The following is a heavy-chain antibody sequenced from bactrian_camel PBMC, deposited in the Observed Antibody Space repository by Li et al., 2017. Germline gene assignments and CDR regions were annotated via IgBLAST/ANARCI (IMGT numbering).Heavy chain of an antibody. J-gene: IGHJ4*01. D-gene: IGHD1*01. CDR3: AATRAFGGTTYANWKEAEEYTY. CDR1: GYRYDTYC. Sequence: HVQLVESGGGSVQAGGSLRLSCAAPGYRYDTYCMGWFRQAPGKERERVATIDSDGTSSYADSVKGRFTISRDSAKKMLYLQVNSLKPEDTAMYYCAATRAFGGTTYANWKEAEEYTYWGQGTQVTVS. V-gene: IGHV3S55*01. CDR2: IDSDGTS.